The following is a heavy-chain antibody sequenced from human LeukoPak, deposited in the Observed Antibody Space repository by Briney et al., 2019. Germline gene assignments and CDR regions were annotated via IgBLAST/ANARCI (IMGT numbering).Heavy chain of an antibody. CDR3: AKSFVYGVTGFDY. CDR1: GFTFDDYA. J-gene: IGHJ4*02. V-gene: IGHV3-9*01. D-gene: IGHD2-21*02. Sequence: PGRSLRLSCAASGFTFDDYAMHWVRQAPGKGLEWVSGISWNSGSIGYADSVKGRFTISRDNAKNSLYLQMNSLRAEDTALYYCAKSFVYGVTGFDYWGQGTLVTVSS. CDR2: ISWNSGSI.